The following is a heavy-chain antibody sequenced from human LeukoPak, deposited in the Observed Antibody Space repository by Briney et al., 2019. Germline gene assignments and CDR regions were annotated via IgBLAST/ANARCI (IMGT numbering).Heavy chain of an antibody. J-gene: IGHJ4*02. Sequence: PSETLSLTCAVYGGSFSGYYWSWIRQPPGKGLEWIGEINHSGSTNYNPSLKSRVTISVDTSKNQFSLKLSSVTAADTAVYYCASLLAYYFDYWGQGTLVTVSS. D-gene: IGHD1-26*01. V-gene: IGHV4-34*01. CDR3: ASLLAYYFDY. CDR2: INHSGST. CDR1: GGSFSGYY.